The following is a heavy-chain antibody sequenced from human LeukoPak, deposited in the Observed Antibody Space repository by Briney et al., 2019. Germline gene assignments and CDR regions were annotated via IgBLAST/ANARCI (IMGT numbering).Heavy chain of an antibody. D-gene: IGHD3-22*01. CDR2: MKQDGSEK. V-gene: IGHV3-7*01. CDR3: ARDVGPYYYDGGFDY. J-gene: IGHJ4*02. CDR1: GFTFSSYW. Sequence: GGSLRLSCAASGFTFSSYWMSWVRQAARKWIEWVGKMKQDGSEKYYVDSVKGRFSISRDNAKNSLYLQMNSLRAEDTAVYYCARDVGPYYYDGGFDYWGQGTLVTVSS.